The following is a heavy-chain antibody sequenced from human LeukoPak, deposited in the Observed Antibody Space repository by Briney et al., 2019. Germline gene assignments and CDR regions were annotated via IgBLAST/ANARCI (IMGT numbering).Heavy chain of an antibody. CDR3: ARLPTVTFSDY. V-gene: IGHV4-34*01. CDR2: INHSGST. Sequence: NPGGSLRLSCAASGFTFSSYGMSWVRQAPGKGLEWIGEINHSGSTNYNPSLKSRVTISVDTSKNQFSLKLSSVTAADTAVYYCARLPTVTFSDYWGQGTLVTVSS. J-gene: IGHJ4*02. CDR1: GFTFSSYG. D-gene: IGHD4-17*01.